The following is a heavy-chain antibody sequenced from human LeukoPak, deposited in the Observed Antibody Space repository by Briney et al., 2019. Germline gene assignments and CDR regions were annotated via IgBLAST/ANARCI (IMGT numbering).Heavy chain of an antibody. CDR2: IYYSGST. D-gene: IGHD6-19*01. CDR3: ASTPIGYSSGWYYFDY. J-gene: IGHJ4*02. CDR1: GGSISSYY. V-gene: IGHV4-59*01. Sequence: PSETLSLSCTVSGGSISSYYWSCIRQPPGKGLEWIGYIYYSGSTNYNPSLKKRGTISVGTSKNQFSLKLSSGTAADTAVYYCASTPIGYSSGWYYFDYWGQGTLVTVSS.